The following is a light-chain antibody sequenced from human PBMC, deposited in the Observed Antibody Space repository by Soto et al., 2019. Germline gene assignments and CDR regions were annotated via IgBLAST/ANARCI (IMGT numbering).Light chain of an antibody. CDR3: QVWDSSSDHRV. J-gene: IGLJ3*02. CDR2: FDS. V-gene: IGLV3-21*04. Sequence: SYELTQPPSVSVAPGKTARITCGGNNIGSKSVHWYQQMPGQAPVLVIYFDSARPSGIPERFSGSNSGNTATLTISRVEAGDEADYYCQVWDSSSDHRVFGGGTKLTVL. CDR1: NIGSKS.